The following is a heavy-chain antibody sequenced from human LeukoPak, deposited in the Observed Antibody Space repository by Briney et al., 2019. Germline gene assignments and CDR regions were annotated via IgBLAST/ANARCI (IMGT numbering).Heavy chain of an antibody. V-gene: IGHV4-31*03. Sequence: SQALSLTCTVSGSSISSGGYYWSWIRQHPGKGLEWIGYIYYSGGTYYNPSLKSRVTISVDTSKNQFSLKLSSVTAADTAVYYCATRESYCGGDCYSYWGQGTLVTVSS. CDR3: ATRESYCGGDCYSY. CDR2: IYYSGGT. J-gene: IGHJ4*02. D-gene: IGHD2-21*02. CDR1: GSSISSGGYY.